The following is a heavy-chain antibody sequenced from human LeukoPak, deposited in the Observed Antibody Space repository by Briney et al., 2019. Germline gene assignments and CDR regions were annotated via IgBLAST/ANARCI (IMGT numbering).Heavy chain of an antibody. Sequence: GGSLRLSCAASGFTFSSYAMSWVRQAPGKGLEWVSAISGSGGSKYYADSVKGRFTISRDNSKNTLYLQMNSLRAEDTAVYYCAKDIGSAAVAGTPTGWFDPWGQGTLVTVSS. J-gene: IGHJ5*02. CDR1: GFTFSSYA. D-gene: IGHD6-19*01. V-gene: IGHV3-23*01. CDR3: AKDIGSAAVAGTPTGWFDP. CDR2: ISGSGGSK.